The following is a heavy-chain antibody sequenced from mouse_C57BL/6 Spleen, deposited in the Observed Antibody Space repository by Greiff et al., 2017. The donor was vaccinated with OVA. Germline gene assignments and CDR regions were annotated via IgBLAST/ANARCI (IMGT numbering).Heavy chain of an antibody. Sequence: QVQLQQSGAELVKPGASVKLSCRASGYTFTEYTIHWVKQRSGQGLEWIGWFYPGSGSTYYNEKFKGKATLTVDKSSSTAYMLLSSLTSEDSAVYFCARYANWVYAMDYWGQGTSVTVSS. CDR3: ARYANWVYAMDY. J-gene: IGHJ4*01. CDR1: GYTFTEYT. CDR2: FYPGSGST. V-gene: IGHV1-75*01. D-gene: IGHD4-1*01.